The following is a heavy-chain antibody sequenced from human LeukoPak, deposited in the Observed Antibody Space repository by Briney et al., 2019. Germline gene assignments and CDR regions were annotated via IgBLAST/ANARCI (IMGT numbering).Heavy chain of an antibody. J-gene: IGHJ3*02. Sequence: GGSMRLSCTASGFTFSDYYMNWVRQAPGKGVEWISYISPKSETKYCADSVRGRFTISRHYSKNTLYLQMNSLRAEDTAVYYCAISTMAEINNDASDIWGQGTMVTASA. D-gene: IGHD5-12*01. CDR2: ISPKSETK. V-gene: IGHV3-11*01. CDR1: GFTFSDYY. CDR3: AISTMAEINNDASDI.